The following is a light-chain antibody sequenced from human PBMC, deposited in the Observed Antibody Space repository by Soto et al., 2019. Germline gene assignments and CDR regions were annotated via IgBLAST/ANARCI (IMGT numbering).Light chain of an antibody. CDR1: QGIGDT. CDR2: EAS. CDR3: QQYGRPPRAT. J-gene: IGKJ5*01. V-gene: IGKV3-20*01. Sequence: EVVMTHSPATLSVSPGECATLSCSASQGIGDTLAWYQHKPGQAPRLLIYEASSRATGIPDRFSGGGSGTDFTLSISKVEPEDFAVYYCQQYGRPPRATFGQGTRLEIK.